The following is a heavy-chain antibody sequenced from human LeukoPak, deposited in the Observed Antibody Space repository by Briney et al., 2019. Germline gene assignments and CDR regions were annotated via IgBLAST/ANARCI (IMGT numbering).Heavy chain of an antibody. CDR2: ISSSGNTT. CDR1: GFTFSDYY. CDR3: ASEPYYMDV. V-gene: IGHV3-11*04. J-gene: IGHJ6*03. Sequence: GGSLRLSCAASGFTFSDYYMSWIRQAPGKGLEWVSYISSSGNTTYHADSVKGRFTISRDNAKNSLYLQMNSLRAEDTAVYYCASEPYYMDVWGKGTTVTISS.